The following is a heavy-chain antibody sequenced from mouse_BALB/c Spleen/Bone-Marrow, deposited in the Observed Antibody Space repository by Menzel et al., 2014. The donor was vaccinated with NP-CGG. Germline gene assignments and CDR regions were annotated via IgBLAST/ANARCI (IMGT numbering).Heavy chain of an antibody. Sequence: EVQLQESGTVLARPGASVKMSCKASGYSFTSYWMHWVKQRPGQGLGWIGAIYPGNSDTSYNQKFKGKAKLTAVTSASTAYMELSSLTNEDSAVYYCTRGAYYDYSYYAMDYWGQGTSVTVSS. CDR3: TRGAYYDYSYYAMDY. V-gene: IGHV1-5*01. CDR2: IYPGNSDT. D-gene: IGHD2-4*01. J-gene: IGHJ4*01. CDR1: GYSFTSYW.